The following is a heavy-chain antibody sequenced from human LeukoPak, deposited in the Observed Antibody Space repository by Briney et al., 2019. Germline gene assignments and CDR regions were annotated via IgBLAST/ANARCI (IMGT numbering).Heavy chain of an antibody. CDR2: IYTSGST. J-gene: IGHJ6*04. CDR1: GGSISSGSYY. V-gene: IGHV4-61*02. D-gene: IGHD3-16*02. CDR3: ARAPLDDYVWGSYRHGMDV. Sequence: SETLSLTCTVSGGSISSGSYYWSWIRQPAGKGLEWIGRIYTSGSTNYNPSLKSRVTISVDTSKNQFSPKLSSVTAADTAVYYCARAPLDDYVWGSYRHGMDVWGKGTTVTVSS.